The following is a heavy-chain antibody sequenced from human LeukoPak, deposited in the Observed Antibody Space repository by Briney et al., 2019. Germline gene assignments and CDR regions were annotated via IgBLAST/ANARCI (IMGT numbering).Heavy chain of an antibody. Sequence: GGSLRLSCAASGFTFDDYAMHWVRQAPGKGLEWVSGISWNSGSIGYADSVKGQFTISRDNAKNTLYLQMNSLRAEDTAVYYCARGGFRAYYCDSWGQGTLVTVSS. CDR1: GFTFDDYA. D-gene: IGHD3-10*01. V-gene: IGHV3-9*01. CDR2: ISWNSGSI. J-gene: IGHJ4*02. CDR3: ARGGFRAYYCDS.